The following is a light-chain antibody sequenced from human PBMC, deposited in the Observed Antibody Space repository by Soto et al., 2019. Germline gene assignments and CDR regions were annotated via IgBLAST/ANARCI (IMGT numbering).Light chain of an antibody. Sequence: NFLLTQPHSVSESPGKTVTISCTRSSGSIASNYVQWYQQRPGSAPTTVIYEDNQRPSGVPDRFSGSIDSSSNSASLTISVLKPEDEADYYCQSYDSSNPVVFGGGTKLTVL. CDR3: QSYDSSNPVV. CDR1: SGSIASNY. CDR2: EDN. V-gene: IGLV6-57*03. J-gene: IGLJ2*01.